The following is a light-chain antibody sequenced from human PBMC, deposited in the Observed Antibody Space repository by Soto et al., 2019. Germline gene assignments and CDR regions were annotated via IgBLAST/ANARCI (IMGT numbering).Light chain of an antibody. V-gene: IGKV3-20*01. J-gene: IGKJ1*01. Sequence: EIVLTQSPVTLSLSPGERATLSCRASQSVSNYLAWYQRKPGQAPRLLIYGASSRATGIPDRFSGSGSGTDSTLTISRLEPEDFAVYYCHQYGGSPQTFGQGTKV. CDR2: GAS. CDR3: HQYGGSPQT. CDR1: QSVSNY.